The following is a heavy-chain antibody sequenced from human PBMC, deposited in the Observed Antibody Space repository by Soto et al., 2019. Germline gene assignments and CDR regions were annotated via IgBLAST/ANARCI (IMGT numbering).Heavy chain of an antibody. CDR3: ARGSSNWSTLDY. D-gene: IGHD6-13*01. J-gene: IGHJ4*02. CDR1: GGSISSGDYY. V-gene: IGHV4-61*08. CDR2: IYYSGST. Sequence: SETLSLTCTVSGGSISSGDYYWSWIRQPPGKGLEWIGYIYYSGSTNYNPSLKSRVTISVDTSKNQFSLKLTSVTAADTAVYYCARGSSNWSTLDYWGQGTLVTVSS.